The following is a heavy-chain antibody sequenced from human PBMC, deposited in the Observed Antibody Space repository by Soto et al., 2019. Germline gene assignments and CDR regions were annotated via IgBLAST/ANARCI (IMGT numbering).Heavy chain of an antibody. CDR1: GGSISSADYY. J-gene: IGHJ4*02. D-gene: IGHD3-3*01. V-gene: IGHV4-30-4*01. Sequence: PSETLSLTCTVSGGSISSADYYWTWFRQPPGKGLEWVGYIYYTGSTYYNPSLKSRLTISIDTSRDQFSLRLSSVTAADTAVYYCATHPYYDFYSGDYVDSWGPGTLLTV. CDR2: IYYTGST. CDR3: ATHPYYDFYSGDYVDS.